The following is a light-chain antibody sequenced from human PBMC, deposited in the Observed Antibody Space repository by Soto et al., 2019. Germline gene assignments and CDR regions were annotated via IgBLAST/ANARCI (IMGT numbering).Light chain of an antibody. CDR3: QQYNSYSPWT. CDR2: KAS. Sequence: DIQMTQSPSTLSASVGDRVTITCRASQSISSWLAWYQQKPGKAPKLLIYKASSLESGVPSRFSGSGSGTESTLIISSLQPDDFATYYCQQYNSYSPWTFGPGTKVDIK. V-gene: IGKV1-5*03. J-gene: IGKJ1*01. CDR1: QSISSW.